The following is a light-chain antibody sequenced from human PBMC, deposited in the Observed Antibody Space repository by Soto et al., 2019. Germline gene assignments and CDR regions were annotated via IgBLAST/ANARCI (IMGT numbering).Light chain of an antibody. CDR1: QSVSSSY. Sequence: GLTQSPGTLSLSHGERATLSCRASQSVSSSYLAWYQQKPGQAPRLLIYGASSRATGIPDRFSGSGSGTDFALTISRLEPEDFAVYYCQQYGSPWTFGQGSKVDI. CDR3: QQYGSPWT. V-gene: IGKV3-20*01. CDR2: GAS. J-gene: IGKJ2*02.